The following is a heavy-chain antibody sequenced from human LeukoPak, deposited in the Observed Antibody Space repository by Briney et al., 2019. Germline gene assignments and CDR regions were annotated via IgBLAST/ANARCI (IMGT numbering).Heavy chain of an antibody. CDR2: ITGSGGNT. CDR3: AKWGDYDVLTGYYVSDY. V-gene: IGHV3-23*01. CDR1: GFTFSNYA. J-gene: IGHJ4*02. Sequence: GGSLRLSCAASGFTFSNYAMSWVRQAPGKGLEWVSAITGSGGNTYYADSGKGRFTISRDNSKNTVFLQMKSLRAEDTAVYYCAKWGDYDVLTGYYVSDYWGQGTLVTVSS. D-gene: IGHD3-9*01.